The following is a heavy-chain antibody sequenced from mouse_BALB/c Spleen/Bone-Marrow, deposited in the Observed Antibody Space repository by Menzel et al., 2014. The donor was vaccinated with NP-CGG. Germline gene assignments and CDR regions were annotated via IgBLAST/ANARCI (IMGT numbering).Heavy chain of an antibody. J-gene: IGHJ3*01. D-gene: IGHD2-3*01. CDR1: GFNIKDTY. CDR2: IDPENGDT. Sequence: EVQLQQSGAELVKPGASVKLSCTASGFNIKDTYMHWVKQRPEQGLEWIGWIDPENGDTEYAPKFQGKAAMTADTSSNTAYLQLSSLTSEDTAVYYCNGGYYEAWFAYWGQGTLVTVSA. CDR3: NGGYYEAWFAY. V-gene: IGHV14-4*02.